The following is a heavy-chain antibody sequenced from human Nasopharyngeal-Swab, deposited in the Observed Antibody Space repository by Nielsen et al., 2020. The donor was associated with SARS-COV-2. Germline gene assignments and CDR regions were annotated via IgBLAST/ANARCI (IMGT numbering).Heavy chain of an antibody. V-gene: IGHV3-23*03. D-gene: IGHD3-10*01. J-gene: IGHJ6*02. CDR3: AKGMYYYGSGTSNYYYYYGMDV. Sequence: GGSLRLSCAASGFTFSSYAMSWVRQAPGKGLGWVSVMYSGGSSTYYADSVKGRFTISRDNSKNTLYLQMNSLRAEDTAVYYCAKGMYYYGSGTSNYYYYYGMDVWGQGTTVTVSS. CDR1: GFTFSSYA. CDR2: MYSGGSST.